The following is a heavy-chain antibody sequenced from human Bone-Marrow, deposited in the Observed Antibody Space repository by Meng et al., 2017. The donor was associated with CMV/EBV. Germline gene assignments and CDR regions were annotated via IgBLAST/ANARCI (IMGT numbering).Heavy chain of an antibody. CDR1: GFTFSSYS. CDR3: ARDRGAVAAYGMDV. D-gene: IGHD6-19*01. CDR2: ISSSSSYI. V-gene: IGHV3-21*01. J-gene: IGHJ6*02. Sequence: GESLKIFCAASGFTFSSYSMDWVRQAPGKGLEWVSSISSSSSYIYYADSVKGRFTISRDNAKNSLYLQMNSLRAEDTAVYYCARDRGAVAAYGMDVWGQGTTVTVSS.